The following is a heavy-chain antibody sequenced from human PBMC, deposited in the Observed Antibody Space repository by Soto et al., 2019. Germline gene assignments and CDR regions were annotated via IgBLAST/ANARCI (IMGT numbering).Heavy chain of an antibody. CDR2: IYYFGST. CDR1: GGSISSYY. CDR3: ARHSPDFDWLSQFDY. Sequence: SETLSLTCTVSGGSISSYYWSWIRQPPGKGLEWIGYIYYFGSTNYNPSLKSRVTMSVDTSKNQFSLKLSSVTAADTAVYYCARHSPDFDWLSQFDYWGQGALVTVSS. V-gene: IGHV4-59*08. J-gene: IGHJ4*02. D-gene: IGHD3-9*01.